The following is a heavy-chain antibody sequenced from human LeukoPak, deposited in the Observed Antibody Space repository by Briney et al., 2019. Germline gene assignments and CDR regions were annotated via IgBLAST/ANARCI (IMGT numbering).Heavy chain of an antibody. V-gene: IGHV3-21*01. CDR2: ISSSSSYI. Sequence: PGGSLRLSCAASGFTFSSYSMNWVRQAPGKGLEWVSSISSSSSYIYYADSVKGRFTISRDNAKNSLYLQMNSLRAEDTAVYYCASSGAGYSYGSYFDYWGQGTLVTVSS. J-gene: IGHJ4*02. CDR3: ASSGAGYSYGSYFDY. CDR1: GFTFSSYS. D-gene: IGHD5-18*01.